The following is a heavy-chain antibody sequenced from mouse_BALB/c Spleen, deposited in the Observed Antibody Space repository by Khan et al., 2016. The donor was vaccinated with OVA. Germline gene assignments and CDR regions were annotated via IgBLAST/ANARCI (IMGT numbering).Heavy chain of an antibody. CDR3: ARIYGSDCDY. J-gene: IGHJ2*01. Sequence: EVQLQQSGPELVKPGASVKISCKASGYSFTGYFMNWVMQSNGKSLEWIGRINPHIGETFYNPKFKGKATLTADESSSTAHMELRSLASEDSSVYYCARIYGSDCDYWGQGTTLTVSS. CDR1: GYSFTGYF. D-gene: IGHD1-1*01. V-gene: IGHV1-20*02. CDR2: INPHIGET.